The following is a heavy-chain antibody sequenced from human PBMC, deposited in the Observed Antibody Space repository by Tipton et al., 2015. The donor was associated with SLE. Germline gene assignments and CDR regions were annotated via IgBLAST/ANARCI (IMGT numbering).Heavy chain of an antibody. V-gene: IGHV1-18*01. CDR3: ARDYCSGGSCYSGEDY. Sequence: QLVQSGAEVKKPGASVKVSCKASGYTFTSYGISWVRQAPGQGLEWMGWISAYNGNTNYAQKLQGRVTMTTDTSTSTAYTELRSLRSDDTAVYYCARDYCSGGSCYSGEDYWGQGTLVTVSS. J-gene: IGHJ4*02. CDR2: ISAYNGNT. CDR1: GYTFTSYG. D-gene: IGHD2-15*01.